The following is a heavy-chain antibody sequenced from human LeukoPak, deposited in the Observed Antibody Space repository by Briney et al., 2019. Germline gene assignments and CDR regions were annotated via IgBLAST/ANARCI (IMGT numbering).Heavy chain of an antibody. J-gene: IGHJ4*02. V-gene: IGHV3-53*01. CDR1: GFTVSNNY. Sequence: GGSLRLSCAASGFTVSNNYMSWVRQAPGKGLEWVSVIYGGGATYYADSVKGRFTISRDNSKNTLYLQMNSLRAADTAVYYCARLCPPSLHYFDYWGQGTLVTVSS. CDR2: IYGGGAT. CDR3: ARLCPPSLHYFDY.